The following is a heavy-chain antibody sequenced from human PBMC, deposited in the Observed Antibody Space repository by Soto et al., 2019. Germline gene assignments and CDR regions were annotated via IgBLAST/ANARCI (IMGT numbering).Heavy chain of an antibody. CDR1: GFTFSNLW. CDR3: ARDPGISSGWYYFDY. J-gene: IGHJ4*02. CDR2: VKQDGSEI. D-gene: IGHD6-19*01. V-gene: IGHV3-7*05. Sequence: GALRLPCAASGFTFSNLWMTWVRQAPGKGLEWVASVKQDGSEIYYGDSVKGRFTISRDNAKNSLFLQLNSLRAEDTAMYYCARDPGISSGWYYFDYWGQGTLVTVSS.